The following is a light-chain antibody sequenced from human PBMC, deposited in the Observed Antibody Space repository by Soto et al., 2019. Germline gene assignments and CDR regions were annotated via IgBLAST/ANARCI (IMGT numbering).Light chain of an antibody. J-gene: IGKJ2*01. Sequence: DIQMTQSPSSLSASVGDRVSISCRTSQNIDRYLNWYKQKPGKAPQVLISGAASLQSGVPSRFSGSGSGTEFTLSISSLQPEDFATYFCQQSYSAPYTFGQGTRLEI. CDR3: QQSYSAPYT. V-gene: IGKV1-39*01. CDR2: GAA. CDR1: QNIDRY.